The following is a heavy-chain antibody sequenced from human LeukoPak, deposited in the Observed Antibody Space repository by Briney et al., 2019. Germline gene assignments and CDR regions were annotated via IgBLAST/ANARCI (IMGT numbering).Heavy chain of an antibody. CDR1: GFTVSSKY. J-gene: IGHJ4*02. CDR2: IYSSGDA. CDR3: ATGYYFGSGSYGYLDY. D-gene: IGHD3-10*01. V-gene: IGHV3-53*01. Sequence: PGGSLRLSCAASGFTVSSKYMSWVRQTPGKGLQLGALIYSSGDAYTPDSVKGRFTISRDDSENTLYLQMDSLRAEDTAVYYCATGYYFGSGSYGYLDYWGQGTLVTVSS.